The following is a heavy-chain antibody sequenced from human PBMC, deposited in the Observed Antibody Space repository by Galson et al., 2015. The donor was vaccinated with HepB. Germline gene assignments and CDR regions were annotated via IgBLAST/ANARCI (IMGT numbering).Heavy chain of an antibody. CDR2: IRQDESEK. CDR3: AAYYYGSGALTDY. D-gene: IGHD3-10*01. J-gene: IGHJ4*01. CDR1: GFTFKMHW. V-gene: IGHV3-7*01. Sequence: SLRLSCATSGFTFKMHWMFWVRQAPGKGLEWVANIRQDESEKYYVDSVKGRFTISRDNAKNSLYLQMDNLRADDTGIYFCAAYYYGSGALTDYWGHGTLVTVSS.